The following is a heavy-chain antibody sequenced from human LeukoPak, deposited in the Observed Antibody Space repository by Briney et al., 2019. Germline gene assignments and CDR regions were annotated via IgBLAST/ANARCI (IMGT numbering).Heavy chain of an antibody. CDR3: VRPKHSSTSWLHYGMDV. V-gene: IGHV3-66*04. CDR2: IYSDGST. CDR1: GFTVSSNY. J-gene: IGHJ6*02. D-gene: IGHD2-2*01. Sequence: GGSLTLSCAASGFTVSSNYLSWARQAPGKGLEWVSLIYSDGSTYYADSVRGRFTISRDNSKNTVYLQMNSLRAEDTAVFYCVRPKHSSTSWLHYGMDVWGQGTTVTVSS.